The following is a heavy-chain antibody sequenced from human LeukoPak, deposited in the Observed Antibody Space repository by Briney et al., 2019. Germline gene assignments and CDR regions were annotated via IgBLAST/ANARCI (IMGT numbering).Heavy chain of an antibody. D-gene: IGHD5-12*01. CDR2: INPSGGST. CDR3: ARSRVDIVATQPLGYYYFDY. CDR1: GYTFTSYY. Sequence: ASVKVSCKASGYTFTSYYIHWVRQAPGQGLEWMGIINPSGGSTSYVQKFQGRVTMTRDMSTSTVYMELSSLRSEDTAVYYCARSRVDIVATQPLGYYYFDYWGQGTLVTVSS. V-gene: IGHV1-46*01. J-gene: IGHJ4*02.